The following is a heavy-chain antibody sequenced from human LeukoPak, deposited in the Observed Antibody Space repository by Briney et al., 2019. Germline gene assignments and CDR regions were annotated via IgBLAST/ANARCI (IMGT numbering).Heavy chain of an antibody. J-gene: IGHJ4*02. CDR3: ARASGYCSSTSCPGFDY. D-gene: IGHD2-2*01. CDR2: IYTSGST. V-gene: IGHV4-61*02. CDR1: GGSISCGSYY. Sequence: SETLSLTCTVSGGSISCGSYYWSWIRQPAGKGLEWIGRIYTSGSTNYNPSLKSRVTISVDTSKNQFSLKLSSVTAADTAVYYCARASGYCSSTSCPGFDYWGQGTLVTVSS.